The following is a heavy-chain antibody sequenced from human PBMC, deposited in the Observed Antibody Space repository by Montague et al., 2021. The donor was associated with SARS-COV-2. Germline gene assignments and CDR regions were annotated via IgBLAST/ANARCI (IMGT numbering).Heavy chain of an antibody. CDR1: GLTFSSYS. J-gene: IGHJ3*01. V-gene: IGHV3-21*01. D-gene: IGHD5-24*01. Sequence: SLRLSCAASGLTFSSYSMVRVRQAPGKGLEWVSSITSSSDYIHYAVSVKGRFTISRDNDRNSLYLLMNSLRAEDTAVYYCARGEMATISESFDLWGQGTMVTVSS. CDR3: ARGEMATISESFDL. CDR2: ITSSSDYI.